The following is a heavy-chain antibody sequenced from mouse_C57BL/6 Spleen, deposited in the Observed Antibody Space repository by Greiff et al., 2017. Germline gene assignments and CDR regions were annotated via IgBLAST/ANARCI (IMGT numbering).Heavy chain of an antibody. CDR2: ISSGSSTI. CDR1: GFTFSDYG. Sequence: EVMLVASGGGLVKPGGSLKLSCAASGFTFSDYGMHWVRQAPEKGLEWVAYISSGSSTIYYADTVKGRFTISRDNAKNTLFLQMTSLRSEDTAMYYCANYYGSSWFAYWGQGTLVTVSA. CDR3: ANYYGSSWFAY. V-gene: IGHV5-17*01. D-gene: IGHD1-1*01. J-gene: IGHJ3*01.